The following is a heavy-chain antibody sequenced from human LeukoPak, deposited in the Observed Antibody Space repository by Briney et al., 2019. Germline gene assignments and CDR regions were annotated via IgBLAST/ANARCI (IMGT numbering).Heavy chain of an antibody. CDR2: IKSDGST. CDR3: ARAPSEIGGYYPEYFRP. CDR1: GFTFSSCW. D-gene: IGHD3-22*01. J-gene: IGHJ1*01. Sequence: PGGSLRLSCAASGFTFSSCWMHWVRQAPGKGLVWVSRIKSDGSTNYADSVKGRFTISRDNAKNTVSLQMNSLRAEDTGVYYCARAPSEIGGYYPEYFRPWGQGTLVTVSS. V-gene: IGHV3-74*01.